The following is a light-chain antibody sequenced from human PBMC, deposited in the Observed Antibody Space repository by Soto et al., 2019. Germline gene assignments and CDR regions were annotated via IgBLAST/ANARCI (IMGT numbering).Light chain of an antibody. V-gene: IGKV3-15*01. CDR3: QQYNNWLT. Sequence: EILMTQSPSTLSVSPGERATLSCRASQSVSSNLAWYQQKPGQAPRLLIHGASTRATGIPARLSGSGSGTEFTLTISSLQSEDFAVYYCQQYNNWLTFGGGTKVDIK. CDR2: GAS. CDR1: QSVSSN. J-gene: IGKJ4*01.